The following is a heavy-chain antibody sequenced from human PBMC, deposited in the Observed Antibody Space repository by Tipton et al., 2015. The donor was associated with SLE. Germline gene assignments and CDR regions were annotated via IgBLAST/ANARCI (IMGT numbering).Heavy chain of an antibody. CDR1: GFTSSTYT. D-gene: IGHD5-18*01. Sequence: SLRLSCAASGFTSSTYTMNWVRQAPGKGLEWVSSISSSSSHIYYADSVKGRFTTSRDNAENSVYLQMKSLRVEDTAIYYCARGDVDTAIIRMWFDPWGQGTLVTVSS. J-gene: IGHJ5*02. CDR3: ARGDVDTAIIRMWFDP. CDR2: ISSSSSHI. V-gene: IGHV3-21*01.